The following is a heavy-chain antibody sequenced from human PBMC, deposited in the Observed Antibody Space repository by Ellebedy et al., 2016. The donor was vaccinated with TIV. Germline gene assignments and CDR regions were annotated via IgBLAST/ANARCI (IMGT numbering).Heavy chain of an antibody. Sequence: PGGSLRLSCAASGFTVSSNYMSWVRQAPGKGLEWVSVIYSGGSTYYADSVKGRFTISRDNSKNTLYLQMNSLRAEDTAVYYCARVGEQQLVAESFDYWGQGTLVTVSS. CDR3: ARVGEQQLVAESFDY. J-gene: IGHJ4*02. D-gene: IGHD6-13*01. CDR2: IYSGGST. V-gene: IGHV3-66*01. CDR1: GFTVSSNY.